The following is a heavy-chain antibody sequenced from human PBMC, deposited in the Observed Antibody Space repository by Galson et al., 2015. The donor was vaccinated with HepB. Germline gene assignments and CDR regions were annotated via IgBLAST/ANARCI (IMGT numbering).Heavy chain of an antibody. J-gene: IGHJ3*01. Sequence: SLRLSCAASGSTFSSYNMNWVRQAPGKGLEWVSYISKGGRTIDYADSVKGRFAISRDNAKKSLYLQMNSLRAEDTAVYYCARDAGYSRSHDAFDFWGQGTMVTVSS. CDR2: ISKGGRTI. CDR1: GSTFSSYN. CDR3: ARDAGYSRSHDAFDF. V-gene: IGHV3-48*01. D-gene: IGHD6-13*01.